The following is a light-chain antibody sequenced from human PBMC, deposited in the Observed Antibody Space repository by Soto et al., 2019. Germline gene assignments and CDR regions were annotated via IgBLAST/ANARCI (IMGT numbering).Light chain of an antibody. CDR1: SSDVGGYNY. J-gene: IGLJ1*01. CDR2: EVS. CDR3: SSYSGTNYHYV. Sequence: QSVLTQPPSASGSFGQSVTISCTGTSSDVGGYNYVSWYQQYPGKAPKLMIYEVSERPSGVPDRFSGSKSGNTASLTVSGLQADDEADYYCSSYSGTNYHYVFGTGTEVTVL. V-gene: IGLV2-8*01.